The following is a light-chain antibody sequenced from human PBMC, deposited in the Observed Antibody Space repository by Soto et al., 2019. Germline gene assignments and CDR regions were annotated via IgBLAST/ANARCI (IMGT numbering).Light chain of an antibody. CDR1: QSISSY. CDR2: KAS. V-gene: IGKV1-5*03. Sequence: DIQMTRSPSTLSASVGDRVTITCRASQSISSYLAWYQQKPGKAPKLLIYKASSLESGFPSRFSGSGSGTEFALPISSLQPDDLATYYCLQHNSYVWTFGQGTKVQIK. J-gene: IGKJ1*01. CDR3: LQHNSYVWT.